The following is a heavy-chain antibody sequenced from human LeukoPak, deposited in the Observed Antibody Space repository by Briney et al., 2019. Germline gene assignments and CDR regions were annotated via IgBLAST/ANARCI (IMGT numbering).Heavy chain of an antibody. J-gene: IGHJ3*02. CDR2: TYYSSKWYN. CDR3: GRKRSGAFDI. D-gene: IGHD3-10*01. Sequence: SQTLSLTRAISVDSVSSNSAAWNWIRQSPSRGLEWLGRTYYSSKWYNYYAAFVERRITTNPDTTKNQCSVQLNSVSPEDTAVYYCGRKRSGAFDIWGQGTMVTVSS. V-gene: IGHV6-1*01. CDR1: VDSVSSNSAA.